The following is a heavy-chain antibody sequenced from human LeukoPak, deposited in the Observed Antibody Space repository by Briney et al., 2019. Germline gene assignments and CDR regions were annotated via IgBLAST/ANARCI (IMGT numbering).Heavy chain of an antibody. D-gene: IGHD3-3*01. CDR2: ISGSGSGT. CDR1: GFTFSSYA. J-gene: IGHJ3*02. Sequence: GGSLRLSCAASGFTFSSYAMSWVRQAPGEGLQWVSGISGSGSGTYYADSVKGRFTISRDNAKNSLYLQMNSLRAEDTAVYYCARDPPYYDFWSGYPTGAFDIWGQGTMVTVSS. CDR3: ARDPPYYDFWSGYPTGAFDI. V-gene: IGHV3-23*01.